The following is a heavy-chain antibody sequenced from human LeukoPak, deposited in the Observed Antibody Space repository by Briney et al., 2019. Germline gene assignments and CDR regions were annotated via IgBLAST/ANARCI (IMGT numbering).Heavy chain of an antibody. J-gene: IGHJ4*02. Sequence: PGGSLRLSCAASGFTASSNFMSWVRHAPGEGREWVSVIYSADPRYYADSVMGRYTIYRDNSKNTLYLQMNSLRVEDTAVDYCARLHHGSSGYYFDYWGQGTLVTVSS. CDR3: ARLHHGSSGYYFDY. CDR2: IYSADPR. V-gene: IGHV3-53*01. D-gene: IGHD3-22*01. CDR1: GFTASSNF.